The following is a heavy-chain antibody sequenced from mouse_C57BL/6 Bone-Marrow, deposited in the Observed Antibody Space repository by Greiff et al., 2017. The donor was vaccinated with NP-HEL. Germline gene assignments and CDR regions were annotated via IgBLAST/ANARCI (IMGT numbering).Heavy chain of an antibody. CDR2: ISDGGSYT. J-gene: IGHJ4*01. D-gene: IGHD2-3*01. CDR1: GFTFSSYA. V-gene: IGHV5-4*01. Sequence: EVHLVESGGGLVKPGGSLKLSCAASGFTFSSYAMSWVRQTPEKRLEWVATISDGGSYTYYPDNVKGRFTISRDNAKNNLYLQMSHLKSEDTAMYYCAREGWLPYAMDYWGQGTSVTVSS. CDR3: AREGWLPYAMDY.